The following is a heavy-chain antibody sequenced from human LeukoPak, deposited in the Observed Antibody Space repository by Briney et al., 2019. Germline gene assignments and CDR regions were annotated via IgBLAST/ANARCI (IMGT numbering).Heavy chain of an antibody. Sequence: SVKVSCKASGYSFNAYYIHWVRLAPGQGLEWMGRIIPILGIANYAQKFQGRVTITADKSTSTAYMELSSLRSEDTAVYYCARDLEEAAGHDYWGQGTLVTVSS. CDR1: GYSFNAYY. CDR2: IIPILGIA. J-gene: IGHJ4*02. D-gene: IGHD6-13*01. CDR3: ARDLEEAAGHDY. V-gene: IGHV1-69*04.